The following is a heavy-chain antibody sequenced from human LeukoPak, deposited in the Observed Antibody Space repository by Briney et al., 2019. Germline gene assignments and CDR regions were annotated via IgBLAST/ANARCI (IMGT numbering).Heavy chain of an antibody. D-gene: IGHD3-3*01. CDR2: INTDGSST. CDR3: ARAETDYDFWSGYYTGIDY. CDR1: GFTFSSYW. Sequence: GGSLRLSCAASGFTFSSYWMHWVRQAPGKGLVWVSRINTDGSSTSYADSVKGRFTISRDNAKNTLYLQMNSLGAEDTAVYYCARAETDYDFWSGYYTGIDYWGQGTLVTVSS. J-gene: IGHJ4*02. V-gene: IGHV3-74*01.